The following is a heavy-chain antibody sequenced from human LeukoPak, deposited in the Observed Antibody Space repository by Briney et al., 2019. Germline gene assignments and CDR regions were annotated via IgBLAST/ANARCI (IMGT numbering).Heavy chain of an antibody. CDR1: GFSLSTSGVG. D-gene: IGHD3-22*01. CDR2: IYWDDDK. CDR3: AHTTYYYDSSGYPLFDY. Sequence: SGPTLVKPTQTLTLTCTFSGFSLSTSGVGVGWIRQPPGKALEWLALIYWDDDKRYSPSLKSRLTITKDTSKNQVVLTMTNMDPVDTATYYCAHTTYYYDSSGYPLFDYWGQGTLVTVSS. V-gene: IGHV2-5*02. J-gene: IGHJ4*02.